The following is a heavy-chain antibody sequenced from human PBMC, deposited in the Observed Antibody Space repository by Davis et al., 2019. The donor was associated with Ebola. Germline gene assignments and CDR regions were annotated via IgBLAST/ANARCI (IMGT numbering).Heavy chain of an antibody. Sequence: PGGSLRLSCAASDFTFGSYGMHWVRQAPGKGLEWVALIWYDGSHRYYADSVKGRFTISRDNSKNTLYLQMNSLRAEDTAVYFCASEFLRGHGSLYGMDVWGQGTTVTVSS. D-gene: IGHD2/OR15-2a*01. J-gene: IGHJ6*02. CDR3: ASEFLRGHGSLYGMDV. CDR2: IWYDGSHR. CDR1: DFTFGSYG. V-gene: IGHV3-33*03.